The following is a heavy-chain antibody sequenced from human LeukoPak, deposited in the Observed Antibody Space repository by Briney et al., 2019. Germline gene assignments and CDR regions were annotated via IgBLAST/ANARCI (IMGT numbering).Heavy chain of an antibody. J-gene: IGHJ4*02. Sequence: GGSLRLSCAASGFTFSSYAMSWVRQAPGKGLEWVSAISGSGGSTYYADSVKGRFTISRDNSENTLYLQMNSLRAEDTAVYYCAKDSRLYGSGSYYADYWGQGTLVTVSS. CDR1: GFTFSSYA. CDR2: ISGSGGST. D-gene: IGHD3-10*01. CDR3: AKDSRLYGSGSYYADY. V-gene: IGHV3-23*01.